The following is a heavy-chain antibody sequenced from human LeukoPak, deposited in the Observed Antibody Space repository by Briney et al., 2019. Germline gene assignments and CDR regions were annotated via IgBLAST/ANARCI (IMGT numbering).Heavy chain of an antibody. V-gene: IGHV4-59*01. J-gene: IGHJ5*02. CDR3: ARGYYDSSGYLISYNWFDP. Sequence: PSETLSLTCTVSGGSISHYYWSWIRQPPGKGLEWIGYIYYSESTNYNPSLKSRVTISVDTSKNQFSLKLSSVTAADTAVYYCARGYYDSSGYLISYNWFDPWGQGTLVTVSS. CDR1: GGSISHYY. D-gene: IGHD3-22*01. CDR2: IYYSEST.